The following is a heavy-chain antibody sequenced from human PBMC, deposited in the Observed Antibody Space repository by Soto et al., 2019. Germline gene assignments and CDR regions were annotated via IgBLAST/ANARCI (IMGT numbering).Heavy chain of an antibody. CDR2: ISYDGSNK. CDR1: GFTFSSYG. V-gene: IGHV3-30*18. CDR3: AKGVPLWFGEST. Sequence: PGGSLRLSCAVSGFTFSSYGMHWVRQAPGKGLEWVAVISYDGSNKYYADSVKGRFTISRDNSKNTLYLQMNSLRAEDTAVYYCAKGVPLWFGESTWGQGTLVTVSS. D-gene: IGHD3-10*01. J-gene: IGHJ5*02.